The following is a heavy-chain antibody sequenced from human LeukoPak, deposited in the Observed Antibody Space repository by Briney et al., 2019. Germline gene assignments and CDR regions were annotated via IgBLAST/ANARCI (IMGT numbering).Heavy chain of an antibody. V-gene: IGHV1-8*01. J-gene: IGHJ5*02. CDR2: MNPNSGNT. CDR1: GYTFTSYD. CDR3: ARGPTLSSLRFLEWLLLDWFDP. D-gene: IGHD3-3*01. Sequence: ASVKVSCKASGYTFTSYDINWVRQATGHGLEWMGWMNPNSGNTGYAQKFQGRVTMTRNTSISTAYMELSSLRSEDTAVYYCARGPTLSSLRFLEWLLLDWFDPWGQGTLVTVSS.